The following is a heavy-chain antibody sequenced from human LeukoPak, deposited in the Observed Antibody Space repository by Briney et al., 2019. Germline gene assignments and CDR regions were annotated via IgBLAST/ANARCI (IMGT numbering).Heavy chain of an antibody. Sequence: GRSLRLSCAASGFTFSSYAMHWVRQAPGKGLEWVALISYDGGNKYYADSVKGRFTISRDTSENTLYLQMNSLRAEDTAVYYCAKVLSDSSWTPSYYYYYAMDVWGQGTTVTVSS. V-gene: IGHV3-30*04. CDR2: ISYDGGNK. CDR1: GFTFSSYA. D-gene: IGHD6-13*01. CDR3: AKVLSDSSWTPSYYYYYAMDV. J-gene: IGHJ6*02.